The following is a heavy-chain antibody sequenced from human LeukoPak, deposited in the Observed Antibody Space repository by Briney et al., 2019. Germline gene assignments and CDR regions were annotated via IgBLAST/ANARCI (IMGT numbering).Heavy chain of an antibody. D-gene: IGHD2/OR15-2a*01. CDR3: AKDRGRILPGDAFDI. Sequence: PGGSLRLSCAASGVTFSSYGMHWVRQAPGKGLEWGTVLSYDGSNKYYADSVKGRFTISRDNSKNTLYLQMNSLRAEDTAVYYCAKDRGRILPGDAFDIWGQGTMVTVSS. CDR2: LSYDGSNK. J-gene: IGHJ3*02. CDR1: GVTFSSYG. V-gene: IGHV3-30*18.